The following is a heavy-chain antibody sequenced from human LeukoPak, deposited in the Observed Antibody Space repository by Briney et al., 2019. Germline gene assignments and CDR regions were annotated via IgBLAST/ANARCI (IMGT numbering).Heavy chain of an antibody. J-gene: IGHJ6*03. V-gene: IGHV3-20*04. CDR2: INWNGGST. CDR1: GFTFSSYA. Sequence: GGSLRLSCAASGFTFSSYAMHWVRQAPGKGLEWVSGINWNGGSTGYADSVKGRFTISRDNAKNSLYLQMNSLRAEDTALYYCARVYELREEDYYYYYMDVWGKGTTVTVSS. CDR3: ARVYELREEDYYYYYMDV. D-gene: IGHD5/OR15-5a*01.